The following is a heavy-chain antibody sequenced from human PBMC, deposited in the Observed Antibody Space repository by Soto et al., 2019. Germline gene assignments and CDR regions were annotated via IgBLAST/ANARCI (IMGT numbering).Heavy chain of an antibody. D-gene: IGHD3-16*01. CDR1: VYTFTSYA. V-gene: IGHV1-3*01. CDR3: ANALGLYYFDY. Sequence: ASVKVSCKASVYTFTSYAMHWVRQAPGQRLEWMGWINAGNGNTKYSQKFQGRVTITRDTSASTAYMELSSLRSEDTAVYYCANALGLYYFDYWGQGTLVTVSS. J-gene: IGHJ4*02. CDR2: INAGNGNT.